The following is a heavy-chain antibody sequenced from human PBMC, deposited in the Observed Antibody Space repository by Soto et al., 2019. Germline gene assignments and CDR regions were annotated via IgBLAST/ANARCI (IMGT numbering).Heavy chain of an antibody. J-gene: IGHJ3*01. D-gene: IGHD6-6*01. Sequence: EAQLLESGGDWAQPGGSLRLSCAASGFTFSSHGMSWVRQAPGKGLEWIAGLSRGGGSTYYADSVKGRFTISRDNSKNTLDLIMNSLKDEDTALYYCAKDGQYRTGGFDVWGQGTMVTVSS. CDR3: AKDGQYRTGGFDV. CDR2: LSRGGGST. V-gene: IGHV3-23*01. CDR1: GFTFSSHG.